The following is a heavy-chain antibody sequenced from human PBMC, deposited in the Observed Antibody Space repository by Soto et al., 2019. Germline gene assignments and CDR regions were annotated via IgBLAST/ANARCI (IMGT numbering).Heavy chain of an antibody. CDR3: ARELITMVRAYYMDV. CDR2: ISSSSSTI. Sequence: EVQLVESGGGLVQPGGSLRLSCAASGFTFSSYSMNWVRQAPGKGLEWVSYISSSSSTIYYADSVKGRFTISRDNAKNSLYLQMNSLRAEDTAVYYCARELITMVRAYYMDVWGKGTTVTVSS. J-gene: IGHJ6*03. D-gene: IGHD3-10*01. CDR1: GFTFSSYS. V-gene: IGHV3-48*01.